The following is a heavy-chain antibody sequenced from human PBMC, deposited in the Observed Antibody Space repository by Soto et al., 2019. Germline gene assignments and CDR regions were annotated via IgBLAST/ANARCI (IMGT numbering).Heavy chain of an antibody. CDR3: TTDTPISSCYYLYAFDI. J-gene: IGHJ3*02. CDR2: IKTKTDGGTR. V-gene: IGHV3-15*07. CDR1: GFSFSNAW. Sequence: GGSLRLSCTASGFSFSNAWMNWVRQAPGKGLEWVGRIKTKTDGGTRDYAAPVKGRFIISRDDLNNTLYLQMNSLKTEDTAVYYCTTDTPISSCYYLYAFDIWGQGTMVTVSS. D-gene: IGHD3-22*01.